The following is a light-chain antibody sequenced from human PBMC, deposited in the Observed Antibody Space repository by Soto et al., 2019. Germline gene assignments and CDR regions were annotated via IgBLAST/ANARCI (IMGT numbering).Light chain of an antibody. CDR2: DAS. CDR3: QQYNSYPPWT. CDR1: QSISSW. J-gene: IGKJ1*01. V-gene: IGKV1-5*01. Sequence: DIQMTQSPSTLSASVGDRVTITCRASQSISSWLAWYQQKPGKAPKLLIYDASSLESGVPSRFSGSGSGTEFTLTISRLQHDDFATDYCQQYNSYPPWTFGQGTKVEIK.